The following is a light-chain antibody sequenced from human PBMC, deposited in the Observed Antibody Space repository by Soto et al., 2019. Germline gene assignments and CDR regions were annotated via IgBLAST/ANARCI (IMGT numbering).Light chain of an antibody. V-gene: IGKV3-15*01. CDR1: HSVSSN. Sequence: IVMTQSPATLSLSPGERATLSCRASHSVSSNLAWYQQKPGQAPRLLIYGASTRATGIPARFSGSGSGTEFTLTISSLQSEDFAIYYCQQYNSWPPITFGQGTRLEIK. CDR2: GAS. J-gene: IGKJ5*01. CDR3: QQYNSWPPIT.